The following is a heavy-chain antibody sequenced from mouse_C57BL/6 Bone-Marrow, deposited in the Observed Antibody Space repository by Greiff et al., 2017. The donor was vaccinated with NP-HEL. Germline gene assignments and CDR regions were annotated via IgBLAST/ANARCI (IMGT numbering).Heavy chain of an antibody. J-gene: IGHJ1*03. D-gene: IGHD1-1*02. CDR1: GYTFTTYP. Sequence: VQRVESGAELVKPGASVKMSCKASGYTFTTYPIEWMKQNHGKSLEWIGNFHPYNDDTKYNEKFKGKATLTVEKSSSTVYLELSRLTSDDSAVYCCARGGGRSDWYFEGWGTGPTVTVAS. CDR3: ARGGGRSDWYFEG. V-gene: IGHV1-47*01. CDR2: FHPYNDDT.